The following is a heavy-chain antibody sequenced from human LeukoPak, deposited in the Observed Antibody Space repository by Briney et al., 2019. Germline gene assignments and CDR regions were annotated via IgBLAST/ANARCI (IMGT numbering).Heavy chain of an antibody. CDR1: GLTFNSYS. D-gene: IGHD5/OR15-5a*01. CDR2: ISSSSSTI. Sequence: GGSLRLSCAASGLTFNSYSMNWVRQAPGKGLEWVSYISSSSSTIPYADSVKGRFTISRDNAKDSMYLQMNSLRAEDTAVYFCARSVFQGAFDIWGQGTLVTVSS. V-gene: IGHV3-48*01. J-gene: IGHJ3*02. CDR3: ARSVFQGAFDI.